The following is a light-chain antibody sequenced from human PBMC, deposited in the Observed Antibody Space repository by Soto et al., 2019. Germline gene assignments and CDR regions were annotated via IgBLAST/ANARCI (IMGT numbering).Light chain of an antibody. J-gene: IGLJ2*01. Sequence: QSALTQPRSVSGSPGQSVTISCTGTSSDVAFYNYVSWYQQHPGKVPKVIIYDVSQRPSGVPDRFSGDKSGNTASLTISGLQAEDEADYYCCSYAGSYALVFGGGTKVTVL. V-gene: IGLV2-11*01. CDR2: DVS. CDR3: CSYAGSYALV. CDR1: SSDVAFYNY.